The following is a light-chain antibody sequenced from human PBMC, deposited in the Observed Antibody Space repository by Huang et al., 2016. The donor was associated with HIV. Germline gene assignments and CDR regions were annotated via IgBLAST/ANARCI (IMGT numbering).Light chain of an antibody. CDR1: QGISRY. CDR2: AAS. CDR3: QQLNSYP. J-gene: IGKJ5*01. V-gene: IGKV1-9*01. Sequence: IQLTPSPSSLSASVGDRVTITCRASQGISRYLAWYQQKPGKAPKLLIYAASALQSWVPSSVSGSRSGTDFTLTISSLQPEDSATYYCQQLNSYPFGQGTRLEIK.